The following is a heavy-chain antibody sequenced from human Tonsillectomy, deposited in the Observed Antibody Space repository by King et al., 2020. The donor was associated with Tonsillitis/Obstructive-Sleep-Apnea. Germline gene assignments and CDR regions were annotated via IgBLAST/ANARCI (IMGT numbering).Heavy chain of an antibody. CDR3: AGAEVDIVVVPAASEAFDI. CDR1: GGTFSSYA. D-gene: IGHD2-2*01. J-gene: IGHJ3*02. CDR2: IIPIFGTA. V-gene: IGHV1-69*01. Sequence: QLVQSGAEVKKPGSSVKVSCKASGGTFSSYAISWVRQAPGQGLEWMGGIIPIFGTANYAQKFQGRVTITADESTSTAYMELSSLRSEDTAVDYCAGAEVDIVVVPAASEAFDIWGQGTMVTVSS.